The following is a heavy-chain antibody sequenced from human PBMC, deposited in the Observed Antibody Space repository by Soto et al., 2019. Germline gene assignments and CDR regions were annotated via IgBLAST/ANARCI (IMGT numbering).Heavy chain of an antibody. CDR1: GFSFTNYA. V-gene: IGHV3-23*01. CDR3: AKGKTSGWYYFDY. Sequence: TGGSLRLSCAASGFSFTNYAMSWVRQAPGKGLEWVSGISASGRDTYYADSVKDRFTISRDNSKNTLYLQMNSLRAEDTAIYFCAKGKTSGWYYFDYWGQGALVTVSS. D-gene: IGHD6-19*01. J-gene: IGHJ4*02. CDR2: ISASGRDT.